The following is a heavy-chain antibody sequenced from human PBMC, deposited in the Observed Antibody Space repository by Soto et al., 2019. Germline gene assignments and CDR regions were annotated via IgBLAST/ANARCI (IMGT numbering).Heavy chain of an antibody. J-gene: IGHJ6*02. V-gene: IGHV3-43*01. Sequence: GGSLRLSCAASGFTFDDYTMHWVRQAPGKGLEWVSLISWDGGSTYYADSVKGRFTISRDNSKNSLYLQMNSLRTEDTALYYCAKDIRVFGVVTSGMDVWGQGTTVTAP. D-gene: IGHD3-3*01. CDR1: GFTFDDYT. CDR3: AKDIRVFGVVTSGMDV. CDR2: ISWDGGST.